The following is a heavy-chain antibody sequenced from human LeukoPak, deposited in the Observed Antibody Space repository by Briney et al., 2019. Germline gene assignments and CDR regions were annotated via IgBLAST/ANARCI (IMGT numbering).Heavy chain of an antibody. CDR3: AELGITMIGGV. CDR1: GFRFSNYG. CDR2: ITGHGENT. V-gene: IGHV3-23*01. Sequence: GGSLRLSCAASGFRFSNYGMNWVRQAPGKGLEWVSGITGHGENTYYADSVKGRFTISRDNSKNTVHLQMNSLRAEDTAVYYCAELGITMIGGVWGKGTTVTISS. D-gene: IGHD3-10*02. J-gene: IGHJ6*04.